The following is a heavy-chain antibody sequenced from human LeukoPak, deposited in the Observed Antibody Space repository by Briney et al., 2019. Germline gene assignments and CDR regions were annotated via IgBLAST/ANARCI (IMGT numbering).Heavy chain of an antibody. Sequence: ASVKVPCKASGYTFTGYYMHWVRQAPGQGLEWMGWINPNSGGTNYAQKFQGRVTMTRDTSISTAYMELSRLRSDDTAVYYCARSYDSTALSDYWGQGTLVTVSS. V-gene: IGHV1-2*02. D-gene: IGHD3-22*01. CDR1: GYTFTGYY. CDR3: ARSYDSTALSDY. J-gene: IGHJ4*02. CDR2: INPNSGGT.